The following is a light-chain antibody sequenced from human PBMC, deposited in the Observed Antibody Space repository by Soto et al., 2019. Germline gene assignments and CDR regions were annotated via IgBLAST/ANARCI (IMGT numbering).Light chain of an antibody. J-gene: IGKJ3*01. V-gene: IGKV1-33*01. CDR3: QKYDGGTQ. CDR1: QDITNH. Sequence: DIQMTQSPSSLSASVGDTVTITCQASQDITNHLTWYQHKPGKAHNLLIYDASHLETGVPSRFTGSGSGTYFTITISSLQSEDIATDYCQKYDGGTQFGPGNRVDF. CDR2: DAS.